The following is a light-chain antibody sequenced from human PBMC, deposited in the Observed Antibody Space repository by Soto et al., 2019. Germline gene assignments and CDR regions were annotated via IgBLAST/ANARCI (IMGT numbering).Light chain of an antibody. Sequence: QSVLTQPAFVSGSPGQSITISCSGTISDFVLYNYVSWYQQHPGKAPKLMIYGVNNRPSGVSNRFSGSKSGNTASLTISGLQADDEADYYCSSYTTSSALQVFGTGTKVTVL. CDR2: GVN. CDR3: SSYTTSSALQV. CDR1: ISDFVLYNY. J-gene: IGLJ1*01. V-gene: IGLV2-14*01.